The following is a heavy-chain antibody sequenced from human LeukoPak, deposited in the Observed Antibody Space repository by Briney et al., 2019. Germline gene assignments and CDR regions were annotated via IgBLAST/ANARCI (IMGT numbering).Heavy chain of an antibody. J-gene: IGHJ5*02. D-gene: IGHD2-2*01. CDR3: ARHGDCSSTSCLKAGFDP. CDR2: IYPGDSDT. Sequence: GGALKISSKGSGSSFTSHWIGWVRQMPGKGLEWMGIIYPGDSDTRYSPSFQGHVTISADKSISTAYLQWSSLKASDTAMYYCARHGDCSSTSCLKAGFDPWGQGTLVTVSS. V-gene: IGHV5-51*01. CDR1: GSSFTSHW.